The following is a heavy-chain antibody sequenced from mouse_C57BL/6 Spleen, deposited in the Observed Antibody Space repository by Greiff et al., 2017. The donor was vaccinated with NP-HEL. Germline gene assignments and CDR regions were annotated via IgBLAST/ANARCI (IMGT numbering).Heavy chain of an antibody. D-gene: IGHD1-1*01. CDR3: ARGYYGSSLFDY. CDR2: INYDGSST. V-gene: IGHV5-16*01. Sequence: EVKVVESEGGLVQPGSSMKLSCTASGFTFSDYYMAWVRQVPEKGLEWVANINYDGSSTYYLDSLKSRFIISRDNAKNILYLQMSSLKSEDTATYYCARGYYGSSLFDYWGQGTTLTVSS. CDR1: GFTFSDYY. J-gene: IGHJ2*01.